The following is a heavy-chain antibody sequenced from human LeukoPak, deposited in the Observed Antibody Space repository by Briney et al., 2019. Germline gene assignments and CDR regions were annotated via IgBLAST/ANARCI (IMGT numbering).Heavy chain of an antibody. Sequence: LWASVKVSCKASGYTFTSYGISWVRQAPGQGLEWMGWISAHNGNTDYAQKLQGRVTMTTDTSTSTAYMELRSLRSDDTAVYYCARVGIQLWLLDYWGQGTLVTVSS. J-gene: IGHJ4*02. D-gene: IGHD5-18*01. CDR1: GYTFTSYG. V-gene: IGHV1-18*01. CDR2: ISAHNGNT. CDR3: ARVGIQLWLLDY.